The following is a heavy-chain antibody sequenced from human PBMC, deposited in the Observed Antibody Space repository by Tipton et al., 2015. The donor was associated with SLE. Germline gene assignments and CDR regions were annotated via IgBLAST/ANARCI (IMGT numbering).Heavy chain of an antibody. J-gene: IGHJ6*03. Sequence: TLSLTCTVSGGSISSSSYYWGWIRQPPGKGLEWIGEINHSGSTNYNPSLKSRVTISVDTSKNQFSLKLSSVTAADTAVYYCARWTYDSRPYYYYYMDVWGKGTTVTVSS. CDR3: ARWTYDSRPYYYYYMDV. V-gene: IGHV4-39*07. D-gene: IGHD3-22*01. CDR2: INHSGST. CDR1: GGSISSSSYY.